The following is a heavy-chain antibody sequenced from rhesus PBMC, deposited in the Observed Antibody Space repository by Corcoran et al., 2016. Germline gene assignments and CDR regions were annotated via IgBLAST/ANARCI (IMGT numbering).Heavy chain of an antibody. CDR2: IYCNSAST. D-gene: IGHD6-31*01. CDR1: GGSISGYYY. CDR3: ARQGSGGHDY. J-gene: IGHJ4*01. V-gene: IGHV4-143*01. Sequence: QVQLQESGPGLVKPSETLSLTCTVSGGSISGYYYWSWIRQPPGKGMEWIGGIYCNSASTYYNPSLKSRVTISKDTSKNQVSLKLSSVTAADTAVYYCARQGSGGHDYWGQGVLVTVSS.